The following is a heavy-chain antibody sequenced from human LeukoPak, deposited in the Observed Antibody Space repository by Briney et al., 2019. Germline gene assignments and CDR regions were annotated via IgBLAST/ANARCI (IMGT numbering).Heavy chain of an antibody. CDR3: ASSNYDILTAYFDY. J-gene: IGHJ4*02. CDR2: ISGSGGST. Sequence: GGSLRPSCAASGFTFSSYAMSWVRQAPGKGLEWVSAISGSGGSTYYADSVKGRFTISRDNSKNTLYLQMNSLRAEDTAVYYCASSNYDILTAYFDYWGQGTLVTVSS. V-gene: IGHV3-23*01. D-gene: IGHD3-9*01. CDR1: GFTFSSYA.